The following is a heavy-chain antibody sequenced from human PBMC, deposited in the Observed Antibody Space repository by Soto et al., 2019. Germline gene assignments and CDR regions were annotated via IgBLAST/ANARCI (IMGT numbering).Heavy chain of an antibody. J-gene: IGHJ3*02. D-gene: IGHD2-15*01. CDR3: ARGTGCSGGSCSDAFDI. Sequence: ASVKVSCKASGYTFTSYDINWVRQATGQGLEWMGWTNPNSGNTGYAQKFQGRVTMTRNTSISTAYMGLSSLRSEDTAVYYCARGTGCSGGSCSDAFDIWGQGTMVTVSS. V-gene: IGHV1-8*01. CDR1: GYTFTSYD. CDR2: TNPNSGNT.